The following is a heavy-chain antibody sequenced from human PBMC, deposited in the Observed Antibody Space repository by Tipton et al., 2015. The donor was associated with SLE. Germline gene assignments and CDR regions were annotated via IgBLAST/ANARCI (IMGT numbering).Heavy chain of an antibody. CDR2: IYHSGST. D-gene: IGHD3-3*01. J-gene: IGHJ4*02. CDR1: GYSISSGYY. Sequence: TLSLTCTVSGYSISSGYYWGWIRQPPGKGLEWIGSIYHSGSTYYNPSLKSRVTISVDTSKNQFSLKLSSVTAADTAVYYCARHLYDFWSGVDYWGQGTLVTVSS. V-gene: IGHV4-38-2*02. CDR3: ARHLYDFWSGVDY.